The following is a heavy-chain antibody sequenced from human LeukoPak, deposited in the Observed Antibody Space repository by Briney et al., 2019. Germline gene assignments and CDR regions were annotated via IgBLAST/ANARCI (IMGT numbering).Heavy chain of an antibody. CDR1: GGTFSSYA. D-gene: IGHD6-19*01. CDR3: ARGAFGIAVAGFDY. J-gene: IGHJ4*02. CDR2: IIPIFGTA. V-gene: IGHV1-69*01. Sequence: GSSVKVSCKASGGTFSSYAISWVRQAPGQGLEWMGGIIPIFGTANYAQKFQGRVTITADESTSTAYMELSSLRSEDTAVYYCARGAFGIAVAGFDYWGQGTLVTVSS.